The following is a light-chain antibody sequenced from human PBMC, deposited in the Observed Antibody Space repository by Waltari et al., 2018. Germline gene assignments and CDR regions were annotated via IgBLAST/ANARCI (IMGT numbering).Light chain of an antibody. Sequence: QSALTQPRSVPGSPGQSVTISCTGTSSDVGGYMYVSWYQQRPGQAPELLIYDLTYRPSGVPDRFSGSKSGNTASLTISGLQAEDEADYYCCSYADGNTYLFGTGTFVTVL. CDR2: DLT. CDR1: SSDVGGYMY. CDR3: CSYADGNTYL. V-gene: IGLV2-11*01. J-gene: IGLJ1*01.